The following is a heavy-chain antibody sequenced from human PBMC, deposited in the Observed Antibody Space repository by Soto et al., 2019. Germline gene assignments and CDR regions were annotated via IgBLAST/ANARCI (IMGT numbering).Heavy chain of an antibody. V-gene: IGHV3-66*01. Sequence: EVQLVESGGGLVQPGGSLRLSCAASGFTVSSNYMSWVRQAPGKGLEWVSVIYSGGSTYYADSVKGRFTISRDNSKNTLYLQMNSLRAEDTAVYYCARARRDGYNYFDYWGQGTLVTVSS. CDR2: IYSGGST. CDR1: GFTVSSNY. CDR3: ARARRDGYNYFDY. D-gene: IGHD5-12*01. J-gene: IGHJ4*02.